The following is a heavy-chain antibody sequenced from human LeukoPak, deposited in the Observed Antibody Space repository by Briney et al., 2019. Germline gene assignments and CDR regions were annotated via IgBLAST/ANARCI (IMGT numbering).Heavy chain of an antibody. J-gene: IGHJ4*02. CDR2: IYYTGST. CDR1: GGSISSSSYY. D-gene: IGHD3-22*01. V-gene: IGHV4-39*01. Sequence: PSETLSLTCTVSGGSISSSSYYWGWIRQPPGTGLEWIGSIYYTGSTYYNPSLKSRVTISVDTSKNQFSLKLSSLTAADTAVYYCARHHYYDSSGYSVYYFDYWGQGTLVTVSS. CDR3: ARHHYYDSSGYSVYYFDY.